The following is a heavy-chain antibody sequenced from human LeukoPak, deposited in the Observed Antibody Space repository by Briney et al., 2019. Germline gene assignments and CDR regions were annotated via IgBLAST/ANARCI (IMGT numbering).Heavy chain of an antibody. CDR3: ASTKGGGGGFDY. J-gene: IGHJ4*02. V-gene: IGHV4-61*02. CDR2: IYTSGST. CDR1: GGSISSGSYY. D-gene: IGHD2-2*01. Sequence: SETLSLTCTVSGGSISSGSYYWSWIRRPAGKGLEWIGRIYTSGSTNYNPSLKSRVTMSVDTSKNQFSLKLSSVTAADTAVYYWASTKGGGGGFDYWGQGTLVTVSS.